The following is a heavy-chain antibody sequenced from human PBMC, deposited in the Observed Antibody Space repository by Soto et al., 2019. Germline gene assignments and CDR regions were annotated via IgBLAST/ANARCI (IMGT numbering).Heavy chain of an antibody. Sequence: PGGSLRLSCAACGFTFSSYSIHWVRQAPCKGLEWVAVISYDGINKYYADSVKGRFTISRDNSKNTLYLQMNSLRAEDTAVYYCARDPNYDEWWDYFDYWGQRTLVTVCS. CDR1: GFTFSSYS. V-gene: IGHV3-30-3*01. CDR2: ISYDGINK. D-gene: IGHD2-8*01. CDR3: ARDPNYDEWWDYFDY. J-gene: IGHJ4*02.